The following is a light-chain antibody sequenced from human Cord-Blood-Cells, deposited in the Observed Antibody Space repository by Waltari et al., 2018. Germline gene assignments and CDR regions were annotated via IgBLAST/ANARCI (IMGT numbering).Light chain of an antibody. CDR1: QSVSSSY. CDR3: QQYGSSPFT. J-gene: IGKJ3*01. CDR2: CAS. V-gene: IGKV3-20*01. Sequence: EIVLTQSPGTLSSSPGERATLPCRASQSVSSSYLAWYQQKPGQAPRLLIYCASSRATGIPDRFSGSGSGTDFTLTISRLEPEDFAVYYCQQYGSSPFTFGPGTKVDIK.